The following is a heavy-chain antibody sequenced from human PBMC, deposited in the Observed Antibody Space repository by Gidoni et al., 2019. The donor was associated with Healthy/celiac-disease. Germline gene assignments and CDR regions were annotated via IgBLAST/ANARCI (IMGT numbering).Heavy chain of an antibody. CDR1: GFTFSSYA. J-gene: IGHJ4*02. CDR3: AKDTRTSGSTIAAAGSYY. D-gene: IGHD6-13*01. CDR2: ISGSGGST. V-gene: IGHV3-23*01. Sequence: EVQLLESGGGLVQPGGSLRLSCAASGFTFSSYAMSWVRQAPGKGLEWVSAISGSGGSTYYADSVKGRFTISRDNSKNTLYLQMNSLRAEDTAVYYCAKDTRTSGSTIAAAGSYYWGQGTLVTVSS.